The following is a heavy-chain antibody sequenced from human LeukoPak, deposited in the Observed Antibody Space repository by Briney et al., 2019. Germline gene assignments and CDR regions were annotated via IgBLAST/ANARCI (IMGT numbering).Heavy chain of an antibody. D-gene: IGHD5-18*01. CDR1: GGSISSYY. Sequence: SETLSLTCTVSGGSISSYYWSWIRQPPGKGLEWIGYIYYSGSTNYNPSLKSRVTISVDTSKNQFSLKLSSVTAADTAVYYCAGEWIQTRRWYFDLWGRGTLVTVSS. J-gene: IGHJ2*01. CDR3: AGEWIQTRRWYFDL. V-gene: IGHV4-59*12. CDR2: IYYSGST.